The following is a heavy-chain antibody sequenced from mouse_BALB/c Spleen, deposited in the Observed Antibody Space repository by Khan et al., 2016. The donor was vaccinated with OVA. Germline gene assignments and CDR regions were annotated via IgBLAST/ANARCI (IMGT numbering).Heavy chain of an antibody. V-gene: IGHV5-6-5*01. J-gene: IGHJ3*01. CDR1: GFTFSNYG. CDR2: ISSGDTT. Sequence: EVELVESGGGLVKPGGSLKLSCAASGFTFSNYGVSWVRQTPEKRQEWVASISSGDTTYYPDSVKGRFTIFRDNARNILYLQMSSLRSEDTAMYYCARDYWFAYWGQGTLVTVSA. CDR3: ARDYWFAY.